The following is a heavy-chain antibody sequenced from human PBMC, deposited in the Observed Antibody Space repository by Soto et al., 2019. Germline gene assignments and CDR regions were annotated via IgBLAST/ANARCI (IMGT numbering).Heavy chain of an antibody. D-gene: IGHD6-6*01. CDR1: GYTFTSYG. J-gene: IGHJ6*03. CDR2: ISAYNGNT. V-gene: IGHV1-18*01. CDR3: AREGYSSSSSDYYYYMDV. Sequence: ASVKVSCKASGYTFTSYGISWVRQAPGQGLEWMGWISAYNGNTNYAQKLQGRVTMTTDTSTSTAYMELRSLRSDDTAVYYCAREGYSSSSSDYYYYMDVWGKGTTVTVSS.